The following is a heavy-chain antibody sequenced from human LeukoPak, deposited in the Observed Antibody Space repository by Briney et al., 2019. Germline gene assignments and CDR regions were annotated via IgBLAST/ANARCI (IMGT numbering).Heavy chain of an antibody. CDR3: ARDWWGIVVVPAAMDY. Sequence: GGSLRLSCAASGFTFSSYWMSWVRQAPGKGLEWVANIKQDGSEKYYVDSVKGRFTISRDNAKNSLYLQMNSLRAEDTAVYYCARDWWGIVVVPAAMDYWGQGTLVTVSS. J-gene: IGHJ4*02. CDR1: GFTFSSYW. V-gene: IGHV3-7*01. D-gene: IGHD2-2*01. CDR2: IKQDGSEK.